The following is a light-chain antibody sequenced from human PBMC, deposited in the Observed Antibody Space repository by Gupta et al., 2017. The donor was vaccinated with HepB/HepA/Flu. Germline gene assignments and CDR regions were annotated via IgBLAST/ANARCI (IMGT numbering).Light chain of an antibody. Sequence: QSAPTPPPSASGSPGQSVTISCPGTSSAFGGYNYVSWYQKHPGKAPRLIINEVSKRPSGVPDRFAGSKSGNTASLTGSGLQDEDEADYCCSSDAGSTPVVFGGGTKVTVL. J-gene: IGLJ3*02. V-gene: IGLV2-8*01. CDR2: EVS. CDR3: SSDAGSTPVV. CDR1: SSAFGGYNY.